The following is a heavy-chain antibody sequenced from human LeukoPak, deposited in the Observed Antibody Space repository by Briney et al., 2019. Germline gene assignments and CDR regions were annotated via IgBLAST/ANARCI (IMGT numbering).Heavy chain of an antibody. J-gene: IGHJ4*02. D-gene: IGHD6-6*01. V-gene: IGHV3-30*02. CDR3: AKPAPRTTIAARLDS. Sequence: GGSLRLSCAASGFTFSSYAMHWVRQAPGKGLEWVAFIRYDGSNKYYADSVKGRFTISRDNSKNTLYLQMNSLRAEDTAAYYCAKPAPRTTIAARLDSWGQGTLVTVSS. CDR2: IRYDGSNK. CDR1: GFTFSSYA.